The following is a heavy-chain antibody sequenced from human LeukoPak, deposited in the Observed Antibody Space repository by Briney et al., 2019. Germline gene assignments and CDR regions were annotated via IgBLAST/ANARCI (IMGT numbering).Heavy chain of an antibody. Sequence: SETLSLTCAVYGGSFSGYYWSWIRQPPGKGLEWIGEINHSGSTNYNPSLKSRVTISVDTSKNQFSLKLSSVTAADTAVYYCARGDSSGYYLGFDYWGQGALVTVSS. CDR3: ARGDSSGYYLGFDY. CDR1: GGSFSGYY. D-gene: IGHD3-22*01. J-gene: IGHJ4*02. CDR2: INHSGST. V-gene: IGHV4-34*01.